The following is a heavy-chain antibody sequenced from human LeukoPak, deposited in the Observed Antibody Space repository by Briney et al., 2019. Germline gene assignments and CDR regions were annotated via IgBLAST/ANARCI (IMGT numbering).Heavy chain of an antibody. Sequence: GGSLRLSCAASGFTFSSYAMSWVRQAPGKGLEWVSAISGSGGSTYYADSVKGRFTISRDNSQNTLYLQMNSLRAEDTAVYYCAKDEDYMVSYNWFDPWGQGTLVTVSS. D-gene: IGHD4-11*01. CDR1: GFTFSSYA. V-gene: IGHV3-23*01. CDR2: ISGSGGST. CDR3: AKDEDYMVSYNWFDP. J-gene: IGHJ5*02.